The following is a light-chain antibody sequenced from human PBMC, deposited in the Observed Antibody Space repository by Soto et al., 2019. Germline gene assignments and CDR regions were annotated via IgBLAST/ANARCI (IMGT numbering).Light chain of an antibody. J-gene: IGKJ2*01. Sequence: EIGLTQSPGTLSLSPGERATLSCRASQSVSSSYLAWYQQKPGQAPSLLIYGASSRATGIPDRFSGSGSGTDFTLTISRLQPESFAVYYCQQYCSSMYTFGQGTKLEIK. CDR1: QSVSSSY. V-gene: IGKV3-20*01. CDR2: GAS. CDR3: QQYCSSMYT.